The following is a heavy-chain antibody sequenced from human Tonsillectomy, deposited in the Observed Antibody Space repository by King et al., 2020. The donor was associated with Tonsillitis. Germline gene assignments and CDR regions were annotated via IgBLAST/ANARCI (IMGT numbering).Heavy chain of an antibody. J-gene: IGHJ4*02. Sequence: VQLVESGGGLVQPGGSLRLSCAASGFTFSSYWMSWVRQAPGKGLEWMANIKQDGSEKYYVDSVKGRFTISRDNAKNSLYLQMNSLRAEDTAVYYCARDTAGYSSGWYVGGLDYWGQGTLVTVSS. V-gene: IGHV3-7*01. CDR1: GFTFSSYW. D-gene: IGHD6-19*01. CDR2: IKQDGSEK. CDR3: ARDTAGYSSGWYVGGLDY.